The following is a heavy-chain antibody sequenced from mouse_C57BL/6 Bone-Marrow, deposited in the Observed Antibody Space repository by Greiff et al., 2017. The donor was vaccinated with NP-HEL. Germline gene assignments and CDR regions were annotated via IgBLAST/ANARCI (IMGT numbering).Heavy chain of an antibody. CDR3: ARYGIYLSLFDY. Sequence: QVQLQQPGVELVRPGSSVKLSCKTSCYTFTTYWLDWLRQRPGQGLEWIGNIFPSDGDTHYNQKFKDKATLTVDKSSSTAYIQLTSLTSEDSAVYYCARYGIYLSLFDYWGQGTTLTVSS. D-gene: IGHD2-1*01. V-gene: IGHV1-61*01. CDR1: CYTFTTYW. J-gene: IGHJ2*01. CDR2: IFPSDGDT.